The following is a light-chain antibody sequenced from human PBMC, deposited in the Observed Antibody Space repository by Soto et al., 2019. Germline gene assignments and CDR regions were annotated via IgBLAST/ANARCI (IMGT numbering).Light chain of an antibody. Sequence: QSVLTQPPSMSAAPGQKVTISCSGSSSNIGNNYVSWYQQVPGTSPKLLIYDNNKRPSGIPDRFSGSKSGTSATLGVTGLQTGDEADYYCGTWDSSLSAVLFGGGTKVTVL. CDR3: GTWDSSLSAVL. CDR2: DNN. CDR1: SSNIGNNY. J-gene: IGLJ3*02. V-gene: IGLV1-51*01.